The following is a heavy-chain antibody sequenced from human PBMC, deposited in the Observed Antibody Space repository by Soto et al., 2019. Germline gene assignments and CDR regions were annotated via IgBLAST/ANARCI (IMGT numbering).Heavy chain of an antibody. Sequence: QVQLVQSGAEVKKPGASVKVSCKASGYTFTTYAIHWVRQAPGQRLEWMGWINAGNSNTKYSQKFQGRVTMTRETSANTAYLELSSLTSEDTAVYYCARGLGYYYDSSGYYFDYWGQGTLVTVSS. J-gene: IGHJ4*02. D-gene: IGHD3-22*01. V-gene: IGHV1-3*01. CDR3: ARGLGYYYDSSGYYFDY. CDR2: INAGNSNT. CDR1: GYTFTTYA.